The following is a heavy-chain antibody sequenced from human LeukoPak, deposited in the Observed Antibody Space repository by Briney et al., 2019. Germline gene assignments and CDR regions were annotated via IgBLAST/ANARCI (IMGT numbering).Heavy chain of an antibody. CDR1: GFTFSDYY. D-gene: IGHD3-10*01. CDR2: IYYSGST. CDR3: ARFSNTYYYGSGGDDAFDI. Sequence: LRLSCAASGFTFSDYYMSWIRQPPGKGLEWIGSIYYSGSTYYNPSLKSRVTISVDTSKNQFSLKLSSVTAADTAVYYCARFSNTYYYGSGGDDAFDIWGQGTMVTVSS. J-gene: IGHJ3*02. V-gene: IGHV4-38-2*01.